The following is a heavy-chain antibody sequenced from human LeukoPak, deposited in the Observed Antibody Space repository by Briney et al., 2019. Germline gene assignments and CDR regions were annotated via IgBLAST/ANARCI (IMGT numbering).Heavy chain of an antibody. V-gene: IGHV3-21*01. CDR1: FSSXS. CDR3: ARGVGWFDP. Sequence: FSSXSMNWVRQAXGKGLEWVSSISSSSSYIYYADSVKGRFTISRDNAKNSLYLQMNSLRAEDTAVYYCARGVGWFDPWGQGTLVTVSS. CDR2: ISSSSSYI. D-gene: IGHD3-3*01. J-gene: IGHJ5*02.